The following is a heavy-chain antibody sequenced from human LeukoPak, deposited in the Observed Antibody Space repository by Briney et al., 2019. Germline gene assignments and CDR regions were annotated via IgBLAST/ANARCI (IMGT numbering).Heavy chain of an antibody. CDR3: ARTYYYGSGSLNLPFDY. D-gene: IGHD3-10*01. CDR1: GGSISSGGYY. V-gene: IGHV4-31*03. Sequence: SETLSLTCTVSGGSISSGGYYWSWIRQHPGTGLEWIGYIYYSGSTYYNPSLKSRVTISVDTSKNQFSLKLSSVTAADTAVYYCARTYYYGSGSLNLPFDYWGQGTLVTVSS. CDR2: IYYSGST. J-gene: IGHJ4*02.